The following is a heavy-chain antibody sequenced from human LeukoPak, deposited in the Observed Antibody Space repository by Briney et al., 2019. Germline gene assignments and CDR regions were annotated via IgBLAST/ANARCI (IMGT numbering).Heavy chain of an antibody. D-gene: IGHD2-2*03. CDR1: GYTFTSYG. J-gene: IGHJ6*02. Sequence: ASVKVSCKASGYTFTSYGISWVRQAPGQGLEWMGWISAYNGNTNYAQKLQGRVTMTTDTSTSTAYMELRSLRSDDTAVYYCARDMDIVVLLGGMDVWGQGTTVTVSS. V-gene: IGHV1-18*01. CDR3: ARDMDIVVLLGGMDV. CDR2: ISAYNGNT.